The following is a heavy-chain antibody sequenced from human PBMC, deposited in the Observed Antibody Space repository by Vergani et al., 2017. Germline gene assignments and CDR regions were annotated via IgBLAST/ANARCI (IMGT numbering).Heavy chain of an antibody. J-gene: IGHJ6*02. CDR2: IYTSGST. Sequence: QVQLQESGPGLVKPSETLSLTCTVSGGSISSYYWSWIRQPAGKGLEWIGRIYTSGSTNYNPSLKSRVTMSVDTSKNQSSLKLSSLTAADTAVYYCARDPAVDTAMVPYYYYGMDVWGQGPTVTVSS. CDR3: ARDPAVDTAMVPYYYYGMDV. V-gene: IGHV4-4*07. CDR1: GGSISSYY. D-gene: IGHD5-18*01.